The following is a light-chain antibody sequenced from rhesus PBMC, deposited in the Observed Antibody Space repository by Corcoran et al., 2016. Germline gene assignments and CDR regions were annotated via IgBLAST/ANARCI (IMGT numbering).Light chain of an antibody. CDR1: SSDIGGYNY. CDR3: CSDAGSYTDI. V-gene: IGLV2-32*01. J-gene: IGLJ1*01. CDR2: EVS. Sequence: QAALTQPRSVSGSPGQSVTISCTGTSSDIGGYNYVSWYQQHPGTAPKLMIYEVSKRPSGVSDRFSGSKSGNTASLTISGLQAEDEDDYYCCSDAGSYTDIFGAGTRLTVL.